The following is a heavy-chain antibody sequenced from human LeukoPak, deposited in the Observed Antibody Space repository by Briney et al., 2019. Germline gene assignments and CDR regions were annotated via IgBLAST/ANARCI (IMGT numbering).Heavy chain of an antibody. J-gene: IGHJ4*02. CDR3: ARDKGVLMVYAIFDD. D-gene: IGHD2-8*01. CDR1: GFTFSSYS. V-gene: IGHV3-21*01. CDR2: ISSTSNYI. Sequence: GGSLRLSCAASGFTFSSYSMNWVRQAPGKWLEWVSSISSTSNYIYYADSVKGRFTISRDNAKNSLYLQMNSLRAEDTAVYYCARDKGVLMVYAIFDDWGQGTLVTVSS.